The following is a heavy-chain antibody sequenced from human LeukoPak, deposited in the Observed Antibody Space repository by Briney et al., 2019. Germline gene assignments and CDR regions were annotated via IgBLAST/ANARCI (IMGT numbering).Heavy chain of an antibody. CDR3: AARWKQLVGSYAFDI. D-gene: IGHD6-6*01. Sequence: GESLKISCKGSGYSFNTYWIGLVRPMPGKGLEWRGINNPGDSDTKYSQSFQGQVTISADKSISTAYLQWSSLKASDTAMYDCAARWKQLVGSYAFDIWGQGTMVTVSS. CDR2: NNPGDSDT. J-gene: IGHJ3*02. CDR1: GYSFNTYW. V-gene: IGHV5-51*01.